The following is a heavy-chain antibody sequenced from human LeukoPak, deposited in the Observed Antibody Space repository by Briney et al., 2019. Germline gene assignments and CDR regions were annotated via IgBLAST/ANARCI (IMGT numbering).Heavy chain of an antibody. Sequence: GRSLRLSCAASGFTFSTYSMYWVRQTPGKGLEWVTVISYDGSYKYYADSVKGRFTISRDNSKNTLYLQMNSLRAEDTAVYYCAKDGAAARFDYWGQGTLVTVSS. J-gene: IGHJ4*02. CDR2: ISYDGSYK. D-gene: IGHD6-13*01. V-gene: IGHV3-30*04. CDR3: AKDGAAARFDY. CDR1: GFTFSTYS.